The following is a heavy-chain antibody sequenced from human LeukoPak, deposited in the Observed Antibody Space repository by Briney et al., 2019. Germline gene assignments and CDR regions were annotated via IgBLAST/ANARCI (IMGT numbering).Heavy chain of an antibody. V-gene: IGHV4-4*07. D-gene: IGHD6-13*01. Sequence: PSETLSLPCTVPGGSLSSYYWSWIRQPAGKGLEWIGRIYTSGSSNYHPSLKSRVTMSVDTSKNQFSLKLSSVTAADTAVYYCARDQYPSRIAAAGTGWFDPWGQGTLVTVSS. CDR2: IYTSGSS. CDR1: GGSLSSYY. J-gene: IGHJ5*02. CDR3: ARDQYPSRIAAAGTGWFDP.